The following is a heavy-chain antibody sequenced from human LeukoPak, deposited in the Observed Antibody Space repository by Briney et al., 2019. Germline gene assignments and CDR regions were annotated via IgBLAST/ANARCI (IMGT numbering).Heavy chain of an antibody. V-gene: IGHV3-23*01. CDR3: AKVNHLRGDFWSGYPDDYYYYGMDV. J-gene: IGHJ6*02. CDR1: GFTFSSYA. CDR2: ISGSGGST. Sequence: PGGSLRLSCAASGFTFSSYAMSWVRQAPGKGLEWVSAISGSGGSTYYADSVMGRFTISRDNSKNTLYLQMNSLRAEDTAVYYCAKVNHLRGDFWSGYPDDYYYYGMDVWGQGTTVTVSS. D-gene: IGHD3-3*01.